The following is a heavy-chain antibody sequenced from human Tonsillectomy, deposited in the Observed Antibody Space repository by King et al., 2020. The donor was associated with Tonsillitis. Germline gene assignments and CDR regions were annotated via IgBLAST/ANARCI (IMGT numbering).Heavy chain of an antibody. CDR1: GFTFSSYA. D-gene: IGHD4-17*01. V-gene: IGHV3-30-3*01. CDR3: ARRDGALDYYYYGMDV. CDR2: ISYDGSNK. Sequence: VQLVESGGGWVQPGRSLRLSCEASGFTFSSYAMHGVRQAPGKGLEWVADISYDGSNKYYADSLKGRFTISRDNSKNTLYLQMNSLRAEDTALYYCARRDGALDYYYYGMDVWGQGTTVTVSS. J-gene: IGHJ6*02.